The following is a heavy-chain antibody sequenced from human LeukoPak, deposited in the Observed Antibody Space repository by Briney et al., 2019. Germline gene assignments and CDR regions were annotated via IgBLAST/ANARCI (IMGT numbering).Heavy chain of an antibody. Sequence: SETLSLTCTVYGGSFSGYYWSWIRQPPGKGLEWIGEINHSGSTNYNPSLKSRVTISVDTSKNQFSLKLSSVTAADTAVYYCARQMSTHYYYYYMDVWGKGTTVTVSS. CDR1: GGSFSGYY. J-gene: IGHJ6*03. D-gene: IGHD5-24*01. V-gene: IGHV4-34*01. CDR3: ARQMSTHYYYYYMDV. CDR2: INHSGST.